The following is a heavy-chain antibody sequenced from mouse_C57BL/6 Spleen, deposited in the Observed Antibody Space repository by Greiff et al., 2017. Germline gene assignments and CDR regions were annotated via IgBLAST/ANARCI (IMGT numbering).Heavy chain of an antibody. D-gene: IGHD3-2*02. CDR3: ARGSSGYYAMDY. J-gene: IGHJ4*01. V-gene: IGHV1-26*01. CDR1: GYTFTDYY. CDR2: INPNNGGT. Sequence: VQLQQSGPELVKPGASVKISCKASGYTFTDYYMNWVKQSHGKSLEWIGDINPNNGGTSYNQKFKGKATLTVDKSSSTAYMEPRSLTSEDSAVYYCARGSSGYYAMDYWGQGTSVTVSS.